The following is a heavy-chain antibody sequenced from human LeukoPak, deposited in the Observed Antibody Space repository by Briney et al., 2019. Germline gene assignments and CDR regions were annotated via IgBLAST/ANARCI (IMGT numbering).Heavy chain of an antibody. J-gene: IGHJ4*02. D-gene: IGHD6-13*01. Sequence: PGGSLRLSCAASGFTFSSYWMSWVRQAPGKGLEWVANIKQDGSEKYYVDSVKGRFTIFRDNAKNSLYLQMNSLRAEDTAVYYCARDKVRGYSSSWYDYWGQGTLVTVSS. CDR3: ARDKVRGYSSSWYDY. CDR2: IKQDGSEK. CDR1: GFTFSSYW. V-gene: IGHV3-7*01.